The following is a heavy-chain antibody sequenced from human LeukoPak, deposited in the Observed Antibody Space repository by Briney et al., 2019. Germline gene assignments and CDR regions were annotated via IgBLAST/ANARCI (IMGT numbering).Heavy chain of an antibody. CDR1: GGTFSSYA. Sequence: SVTVSCKASGGTFSSYAISWVRQAPGQGLEWMGGIIPIFATSSYAQKFQGRVTITADESTSTAYMELSSLRSEDTAVYYCARRYCGGDCYHWYFDLWGRGTLVTVSS. D-gene: IGHD2-21*02. CDR2: IIPIFATS. CDR3: ARRYCGGDCYHWYFDL. V-gene: IGHV1-69*13. J-gene: IGHJ2*01.